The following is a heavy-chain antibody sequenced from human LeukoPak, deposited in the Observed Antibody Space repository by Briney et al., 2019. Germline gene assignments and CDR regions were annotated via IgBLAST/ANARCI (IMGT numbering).Heavy chain of an antibody. Sequence: ASVKVSCKVSGSTLSDLSIHWVRQAPGKGLEYVGGSDPEDGETFHAQNFQGRITMTEDTSINTAYMELSSLRSEDTAVYYCVTDRARLFWYFDLWGRGTLVTVSS. CDR1: GSTLSDLS. CDR2: SDPEDGET. D-gene: IGHD2-21*02. CDR3: VTDRARLFWYFDL. V-gene: IGHV1-24*01. J-gene: IGHJ2*01.